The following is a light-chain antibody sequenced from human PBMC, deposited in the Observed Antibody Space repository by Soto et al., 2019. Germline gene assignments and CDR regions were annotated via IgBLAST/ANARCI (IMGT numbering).Light chain of an antibody. CDR3: QQYGSSPQT. V-gene: IGKV3-20*01. Sequence: IVLTQSPGTLSLSPGERATLSCRASQIVISNYLAWYQQKPGQAPRLLIYGASSRAAGITDRFSGSGSGTEFTLTISRLEPEDFAVYYCQQYGSSPQTFGQGTKVDIK. CDR2: GAS. CDR1: QIVISNY. J-gene: IGKJ1*01.